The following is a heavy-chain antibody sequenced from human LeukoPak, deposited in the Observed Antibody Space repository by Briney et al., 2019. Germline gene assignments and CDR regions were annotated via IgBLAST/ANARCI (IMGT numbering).Heavy chain of an antibody. J-gene: IGHJ4*02. D-gene: IGHD3-16*01. CDR1: GYTFTDHY. Sequence: ASVKVSCKASGYTFTDHYMHWVRQAPGQGLEWMGWINPNSGDTNYAQKFQGRVTMTRDTSISTAYMELSRLRSDDTAVYYCARVRYRLAETYIDYWGQGTLVTVSS. V-gene: IGHV1-2*02. CDR2: INPNSGDT. CDR3: ARVRYRLAETYIDY.